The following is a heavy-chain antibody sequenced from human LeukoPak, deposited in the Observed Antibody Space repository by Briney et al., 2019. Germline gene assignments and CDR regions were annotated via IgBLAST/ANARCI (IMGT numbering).Heavy chain of an antibody. CDR3: AKTPRYRAARQSHFDY. V-gene: IGHV3-30*18. CDR1: GFTFSTYG. J-gene: IGHJ4*02. CDR2: IEYDGSNI. Sequence: AGSLRLSCAASGFTFSTYGMHWVRQAPGKGLEWVAVIEYDGSNIHYTDSVKGRFTISRDNSKKTLYLQMNSLRAEDTAVYYCAKTPRYRAARQSHFDYWGQGTLVTVSS. D-gene: IGHD6-6*01.